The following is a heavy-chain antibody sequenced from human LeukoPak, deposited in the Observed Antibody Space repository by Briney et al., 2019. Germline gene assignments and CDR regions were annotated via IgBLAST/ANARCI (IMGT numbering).Heavy chain of an antibody. CDR1: GFTFSSYS. Sequence: NPGGSLRLSCAASGFTFSSYSMNWVRQAPGKGLEWVSSISSSSYIYYADPVKGRFTISRDNAKNSLYLQMNSLRAEDTAVYYCARDYAPLYYDSSGYYVPPYYYYGMDVWGQGTTVTVSS. J-gene: IGHJ6*02. CDR3: ARDYAPLYYDSSGYYVPPYYYYGMDV. D-gene: IGHD3-22*01. V-gene: IGHV3-21*01. CDR2: ISSSSYI.